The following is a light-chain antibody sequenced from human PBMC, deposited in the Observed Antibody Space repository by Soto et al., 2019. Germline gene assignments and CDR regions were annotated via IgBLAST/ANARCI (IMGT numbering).Light chain of an antibody. CDR2: GAS. J-gene: IGKJ1*01. Sequence: EIVLTQSPGTLSLSPGERATLSCGASQSVTSNYLAWYQQKPGQAPRLLIYGASRRATGVPDRFIGSGSGTDFTLTISRLEPEHFAVYYCQHYITSLTTFGQGTKVDIK. V-gene: IGKV3-20*01. CDR1: QSVTSNY. CDR3: QHYITSLTT.